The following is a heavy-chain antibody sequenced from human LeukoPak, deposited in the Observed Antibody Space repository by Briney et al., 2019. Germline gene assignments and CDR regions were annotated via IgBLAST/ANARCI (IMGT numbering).Heavy chain of an antibody. Sequence: GGSLRLSCAASGFTFSSYWMSWVRQAPGKGLEWVANIKQDGSEKYYVDSVKGRFTISRDNAKNSLYLQMNSLRAEDTAVYYCARVGVLRYFDWFGYFDYWGQGTLVTVSS. CDR3: ARVGVLRYFDWFGYFDY. CDR2: IKQDGSEK. CDR1: GFTFSSYW. J-gene: IGHJ4*02. D-gene: IGHD3-9*01. V-gene: IGHV3-7*03.